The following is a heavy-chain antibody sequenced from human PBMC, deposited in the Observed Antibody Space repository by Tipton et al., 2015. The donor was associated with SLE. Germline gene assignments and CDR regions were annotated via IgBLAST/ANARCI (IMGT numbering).Heavy chain of an antibody. CDR1: GFTFSHYA. CDR2: IYSDSSHT. D-gene: IGHD2-15*01. J-gene: IGHJ5*02. V-gene: IGHV3-23*03. Sequence: SLRLSCAASGFTFSHYAMTWLRQAPGKGLEWVSIIYSDSSHTYYADSVKGRFTISRDNSKSMLYLAMDSLRAEDTAVYYCAKVVEVASWWFNPWGQGTQVTVSS. CDR3: AKVVEVASWWFNP.